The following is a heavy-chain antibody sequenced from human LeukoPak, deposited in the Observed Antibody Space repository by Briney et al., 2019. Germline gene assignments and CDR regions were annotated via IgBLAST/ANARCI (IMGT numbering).Heavy chain of an antibody. Sequence: GGSLRLSCAASGFTFSNAWLIWVRQAPGKGLEWVGRIKSKTDGGTTDYAAPVKGRFTISRDDSKNTLYLQMNSLKTEDTAVYYCTTEYYYDSSGYYYKGYWGQGTLVAVSS. D-gene: IGHD3-22*01. CDR3: TTEYYYDSSGYYYKGY. J-gene: IGHJ4*02. CDR1: GFTFSNAW. CDR2: IKSKTDGGTT. V-gene: IGHV3-15*01.